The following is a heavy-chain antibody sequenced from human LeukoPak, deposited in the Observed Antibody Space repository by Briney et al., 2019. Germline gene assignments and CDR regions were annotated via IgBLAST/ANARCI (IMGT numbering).Heavy chain of an antibody. J-gene: IGHJ2*01. CDR1: GGSFIGYY. CDR2: INHSGST. CDR3: ARVSAIAAAGRTDDYWYFDL. Sequence: SETLSLTCAVYGGSFIGYYWSWIRQPPGKGLEWIGEINHSGSTNYNPSLKSRVTISVDTSKNQFSLKLSSVTAADTAVYYCARVSAIAAAGRTDDYWYFDLWGRGTLVTVSS. V-gene: IGHV4-34*01. D-gene: IGHD6-13*01.